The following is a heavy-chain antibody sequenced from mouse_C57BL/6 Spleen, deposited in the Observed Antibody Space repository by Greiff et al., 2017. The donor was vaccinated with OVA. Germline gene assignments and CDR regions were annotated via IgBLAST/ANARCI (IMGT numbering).Heavy chain of an antibody. Sequence: EVQLQQSGPELVKPGASVKIPCKASGYTFTDYNMDWVKQSHGKSLEWIGDINPNNGGTIYNQKFKGKATLTVDKSSSTAYMELRSLTSEDTAVYYCARWAGDGYDEGVAYWGQGTLVTVSA. J-gene: IGHJ3*01. CDR1: GYTFTDYN. CDR2: INPNNGGT. CDR3: ARWAGDGYDEGVAY. V-gene: IGHV1-18*01. D-gene: IGHD2-2*01.